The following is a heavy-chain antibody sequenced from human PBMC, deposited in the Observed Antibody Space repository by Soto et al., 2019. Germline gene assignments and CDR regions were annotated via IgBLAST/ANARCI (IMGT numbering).Heavy chain of an antibody. J-gene: IGHJ3*02. V-gene: IGHV4-34*01. CDR1: GGSFSGYY. D-gene: IGHD3-3*01. CDR3: GRLPGGVFGVVLDPYDI. Sequence: SETLSLTCAVYGGSFSGYYWSWIRQPPGKGLEWIGEINHSGSTNYNPSLKSRVTISVDTSKNQFSLKLSSVTAADTAVYYCGRLPGGVFGVVLDPYDIGSRGTMVPVS. CDR2: INHSGST.